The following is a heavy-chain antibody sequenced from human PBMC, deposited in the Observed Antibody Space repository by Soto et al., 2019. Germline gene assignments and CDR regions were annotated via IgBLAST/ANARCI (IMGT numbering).Heavy chain of an antibody. CDR1: GGSISRYY. D-gene: IGHD3-9*01. CDR2: IYYSGST. Sequence: PSETLSLTCTVSGGSISRYYWSWIRHPPGKGLEWIGYIYYSGSTNYNPSLKSRVTISVDTSKNQFSLKLNSVTAADTAVYYCAREMVDYDILTGYLNWFDPWGQGTLVTVSS. V-gene: IGHV4-59*01. J-gene: IGHJ5*02. CDR3: AREMVDYDILTGYLNWFDP.